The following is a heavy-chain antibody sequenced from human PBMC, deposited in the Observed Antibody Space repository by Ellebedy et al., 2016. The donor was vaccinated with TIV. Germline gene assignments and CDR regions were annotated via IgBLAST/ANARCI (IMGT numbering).Heavy chain of an antibody. J-gene: IGHJ5*02. CDR1: GYTFTRYG. Sequence: ASVKVSCXASGYTFTRYGISWVRQAPGQGLEWMGWISAYNGNTSHAQKLQGRVTMTTDTPTSTAYMELRSLRSDDTATYYCARVDILTGYYFFDPWGQGTLVTVSS. CDR2: ISAYNGNT. D-gene: IGHD3-9*01. CDR3: ARVDILTGYYFFDP. V-gene: IGHV1-18*01.